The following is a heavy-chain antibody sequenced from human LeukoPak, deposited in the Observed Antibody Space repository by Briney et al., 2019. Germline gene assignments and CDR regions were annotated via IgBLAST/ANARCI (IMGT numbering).Heavy chain of an antibody. CDR1: GFTVSSSY. Sequence: GGSLRLSCAASGFTVSSSYMSWVRQAPGKGLEWVSVIYSGGSTYYADSVKGRFTISRGNSKNTLYLQMNSLRVEDTAVYYCAREIYCSASSCTGGVFDIWGQGTMVTVSS. V-gene: IGHV3-53*01. CDR3: AREIYCSASSCTGGVFDI. CDR2: IYSGGST. D-gene: IGHD2-15*01. J-gene: IGHJ3*02.